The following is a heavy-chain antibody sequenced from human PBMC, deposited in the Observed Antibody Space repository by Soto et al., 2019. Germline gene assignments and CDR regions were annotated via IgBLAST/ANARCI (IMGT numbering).Heavy chain of an antibody. D-gene: IGHD3-10*01. CDR1: GYAFTTYG. Sequence: QVHLVQSGAEVKKPGASVKVSCQASGYAFTTYGITWVRQAPGQGLEWMGWISAHNGNTNYAQKLQGRVTVTRDTSTSTAYMELRSLRSDVTAVYYCARGGYGEYWGQGALVTVSS. V-gene: IGHV1-18*01. CDR3: ARGGYGEY. CDR2: ISAHNGNT. J-gene: IGHJ4*02.